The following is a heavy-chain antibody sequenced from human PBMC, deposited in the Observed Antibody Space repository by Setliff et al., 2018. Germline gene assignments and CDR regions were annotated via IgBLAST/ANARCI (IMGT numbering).Heavy chain of an antibody. V-gene: IGHV3-15*01. CDR1: GFTFSNAW. CDR3: MSTPSGTYSTYYYYYNMDV. Sequence: AGSLRLSCAASGFTFSNAWMSWVRQAPGKGLEWVGQIKRKTDGETTDYAAPVKGRFIISRDDSKRTLYLQMNSLKNEDTALYYCMSTPSGTYSTYYYYYNMDVWGKGTQVTVSS. D-gene: IGHD3-10*01. CDR2: IKRKTDGETT. J-gene: IGHJ6*03.